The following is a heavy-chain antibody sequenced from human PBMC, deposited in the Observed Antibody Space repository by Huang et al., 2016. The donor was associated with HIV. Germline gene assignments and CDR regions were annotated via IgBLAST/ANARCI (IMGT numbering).Heavy chain of an antibody. CDR2: VNPNNGCT. Sequence: QVQLVQSGAEVKKPGASVKVSCKPSVYAFADYFIHGVRQAPGKGLGGVAWVNPNNGCTNYDEKVLGRITGTGDRSMRTAYMELSGLTSDDTAKYYCTRDGVAPDEEFDYWGQGTVIIVSS. J-gene: IGHJ4*02. D-gene: IGHD5-12*01. CDR3: TRDGVAPDEEFDY. V-gene: IGHV1-2*02. CDR1: VYAFADYF.